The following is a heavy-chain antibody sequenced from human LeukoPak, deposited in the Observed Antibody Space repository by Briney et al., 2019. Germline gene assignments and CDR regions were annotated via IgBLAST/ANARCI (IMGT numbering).Heavy chain of an antibody. CDR1: GFTFSSYA. D-gene: IGHD3-10*01. Sequence: GGSLRLSCAASGFTFSSYAMHWVRQAPGKGLEWVAVISYDGNNKYYADSVKGRFTISRDNSKNTLYLQMNSLRAEDTAVYYCARAEVWFGEPHFDYWGQGTLVTVSS. CDR3: ARAEVWFGEPHFDY. CDR2: ISYDGNNK. V-gene: IGHV3-30-3*02. J-gene: IGHJ4*02.